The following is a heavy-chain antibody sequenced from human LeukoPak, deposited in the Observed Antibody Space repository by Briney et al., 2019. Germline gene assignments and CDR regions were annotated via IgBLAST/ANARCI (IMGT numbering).Heavy chain of an antibody. CDR2: INQDGTEK. V-gene: IGHV3-7*01. CDR3: AKRGGSYIYYYYMDV. J-gene: IGHJ6*03. D-gene: IGHD1-26*01. Sequence: GGSLRLSCAASGFSFTTYWMSWVRQAQGKGLEWVANINQDGTEKYYVDSVKGRFTISRDNSKNTLYLQMNSLRAEDTAVYYCAKRGGSYIYYYYMDVWGKGTTVTISS. CDR1: GFSFTTYW.